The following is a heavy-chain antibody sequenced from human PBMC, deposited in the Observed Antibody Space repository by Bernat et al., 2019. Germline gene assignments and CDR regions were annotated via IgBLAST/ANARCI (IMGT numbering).Heavy chain of an antibody. Sequence: EVQLVETGGGLIQLGGSLRLSCAASGFTVSSNYMSWVRQAPGKGLEWVSVIYSGGSTYYADSVKGRFTISRDNSKNTLYLQMNSLRAEDTAVYYCAGAAGTLADAFDIWGQGTMVTVSS. CDR2: IYSGGST. CDR3: AGAAGTLADAFDI. V-gene: IGHV3-53*02. J-gene: IGHJ3*02. D-gene: IGHD6-19*01. CDR1: GFTVSSNY.